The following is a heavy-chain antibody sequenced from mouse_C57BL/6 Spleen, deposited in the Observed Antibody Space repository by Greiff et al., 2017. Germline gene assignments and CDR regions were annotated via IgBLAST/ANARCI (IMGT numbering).Heavy chain of an antibody. CDR1: GYTFTSYG. Sequence: QVQLQQSGAELARPGASVKLSCKASGYTFTSYGISWVKPRTGQGLEGIGAISPRSGNTYYHEKFKGKATLTADTASSTAYMELRSLTSEDSAVYFCARENYGSSSWYFDVWGTGTTVTVSS. CDR3: ARENYGSSSWYFDV. CDR2: ISPRSGNT. D-gene: IGHD1-1*01. J-gene: IGHJ1*03. V-gene: IGHV1-81*01.